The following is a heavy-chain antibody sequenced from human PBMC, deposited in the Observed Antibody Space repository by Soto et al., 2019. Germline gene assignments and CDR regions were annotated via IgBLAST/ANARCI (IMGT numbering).Heavy chain of an antibody. D-gene: IGHD2-2*01. V-gene: IGHV3-21*06. CDR3: ARDPSEGRVGNWFES. J-gene: IGHJ5*01. CDR1: GFTFSRYG. CDR2: ISSSTSYV. Sequence: PGGSLRLSCAASGFTFSRYGMIWLRQAPGKGLEWVASISSSTSYVYYADSVKGRFSTSRDNAKNILYLEMYALRTEDTAVYYCARDPSEGRVGNWFESWGQGTLVTVSS.